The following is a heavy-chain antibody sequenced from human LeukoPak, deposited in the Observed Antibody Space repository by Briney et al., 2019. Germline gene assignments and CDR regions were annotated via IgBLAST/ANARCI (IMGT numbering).Heavy chain of an antibody. J-gene: IGHJ4*02. CDR3: ASVDTAMEFDY. CDR2: IYYSGGT. CDR1: GGSISSGDYS. D-gene: IGHD5-18*01. V-gene: IGHV4-30-4*01. Sequence: PSQTLSLTCTVSGGSISSGDYSWSWIRQPPGKGLEWIGYIYYSGGTYYNPSLRSRVTISVDTSKNQFSLKLSSVTAADTAVYYCASVDTAMEFDYWGQGTLVTVSS.